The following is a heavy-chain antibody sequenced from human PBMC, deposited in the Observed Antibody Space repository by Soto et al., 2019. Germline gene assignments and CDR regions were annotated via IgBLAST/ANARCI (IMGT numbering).Heavy chain of an antibody. V-gene: IGHV1-18*01. Sequence: ASVKVSCKASGYTFTSYGISWVRQAPGQGLEWMGWISAYNGNTNYAQKLQGRVTMTTDTSTSTAYMELRSLRSDDTAVYYCARDLGCSGGSCYLDAFDIWGQGTMVTVS. D-gene: IGHD2-15*01. CDR2: ISAYNGNT. J-gene: IGHJ3*02. CDR1: GYTFTSYG. CDR3: ARDLGCSGGSCYLDAFDI.